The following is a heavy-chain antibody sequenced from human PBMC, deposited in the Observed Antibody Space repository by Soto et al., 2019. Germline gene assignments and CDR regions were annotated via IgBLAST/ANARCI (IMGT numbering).Heavy chain of an antibody. D-gene: IGHD6-6*01. CDR1: GFTFSSYG. J-gene: IGHJ6*02. Sequence: PGGSLRLSCAASGFTFSSYGMHWVRQAPGKGLEWVAVISYDGSNKYYADSVKGRFTISRDNSKNTLYLQMNSLRAEDTAVYYCANAGSSSFYYYYGMDVWGQGTTVTVSS. V-gene: IGHV3-30*18. CDR3: ANAGSSSFYYYYGMDV. CDR2: ISYDGSNK.